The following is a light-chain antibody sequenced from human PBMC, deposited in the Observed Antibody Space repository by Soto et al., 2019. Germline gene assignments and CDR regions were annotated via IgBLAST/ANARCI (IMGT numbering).Light chain of an antibody. J-gene: IGLJ2*01. Sequence: QSALTQPASVSGSPGQSITISCTGTSSDVGGYNYVSWYQQHPGKAPKLMIYEVSNRPSGVSNRFSGSKSGNTASLTISGLQAEDEADYYCQSFDSDNVVFGGGTKLTVL. CDR2: EVS. V-gene: IGLV2-14*01. CDR3: QSFDSDNVV. CDR1: SSDVGGYNY.